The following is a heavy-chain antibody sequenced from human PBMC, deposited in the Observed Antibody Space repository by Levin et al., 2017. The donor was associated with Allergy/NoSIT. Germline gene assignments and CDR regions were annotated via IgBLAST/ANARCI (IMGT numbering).Heavy chain of an antibody. Sequence: GESLKISCQGSGYSFTSYWIGWVRQMPGKGLEWIGIVYPGYSDTRYSPSFQGQVTISADKFISTAYLQWSSLKASDTAIYYCARRGTRDYYYYMDVWGKGTTVTVSS. CDR1: GYSFTSYW. CDR3: ARRGTRDYYYYMDV. V-gene: IGHV5-51*01. D-gene: IGHD1-1*01. CDR2: VYPGYSDT. J-gene: IGHJ6*03.